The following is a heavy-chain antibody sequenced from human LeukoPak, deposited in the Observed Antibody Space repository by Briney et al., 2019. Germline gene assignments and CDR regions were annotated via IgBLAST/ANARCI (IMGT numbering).Heavy chain of an antibody. CDR1: GGSLSGYY. V-gene: IGHV4-34*01. Sequence: PSETQSLTCAVYGGSLSGYYWSWIRQPPGKGLEWIGEINHRGSTNYNPSHKSRVTIAVDTSKNQFSLKLSSVTAADTAVYYCARGRAFDIWGQGTMVTVSS. CDR3: ARGRAFDI. CDR2: INHRGST. J-gene: IGHJ3*02.